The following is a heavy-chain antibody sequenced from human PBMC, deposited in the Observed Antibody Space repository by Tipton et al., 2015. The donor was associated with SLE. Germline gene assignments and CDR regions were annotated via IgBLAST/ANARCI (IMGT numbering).Heavy chain of an antibody. CDR1: GASISSHY. CDR3: ARGAPSGYHFDC. V-gene: IGHV4-4*08. J-gene: IGHJ4*02. Sequence: TLSLTCTVSGASISSHYWNWIRQPPGKGLEWIGFIYTSGSTNYNPSLKSRVTISVDTSKNQFSLTLSSVTAADTAVYYCARGAPSGYHFDCWGQGTLVTVSS. D-gene: IGHD3-22*01. CDR2: IYTSGST.